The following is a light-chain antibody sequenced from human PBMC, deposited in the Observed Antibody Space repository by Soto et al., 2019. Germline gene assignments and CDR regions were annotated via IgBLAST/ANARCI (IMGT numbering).Light chain of an antibody. CDR3: YSAADDTGF. J-gene: IGLJ2*01. V-gene: IGLV3-27*01. CDR2: RNT. Sequence: SYELTQPSSLSVSPGQTARVTCSGAVLARKNARWFPHKPGQAPLLVIYRNTERPSGIPERFSASTSGTTATLTISGAHVEDEADYYCYSAADDTGFFGGGTKLTVL. CDR1: VLARKN.